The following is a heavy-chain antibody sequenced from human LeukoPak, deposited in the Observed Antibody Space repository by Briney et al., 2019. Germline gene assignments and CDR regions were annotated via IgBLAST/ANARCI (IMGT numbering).Heavy chain of an antibody. D-gene: IGHD4-23*01. J-gene: IGHJ2*01. V-gene: IGHV1-69*13. Sequence: SVKVSCKDSGGTFSSYAISWVRQAPGQGLEWMGGIIPIFGTANYAQKFQGRVTITADESTSTAYMELSSLRSEDTAVYYCARGPDYGGPTRRPPHYWYFDLWGRGTLVTVSS. CDR2: IIPIFGTA. CDR3: ARGPDYGGPTRRPPHYWYFDL. CDR1: GGTFSSYA.